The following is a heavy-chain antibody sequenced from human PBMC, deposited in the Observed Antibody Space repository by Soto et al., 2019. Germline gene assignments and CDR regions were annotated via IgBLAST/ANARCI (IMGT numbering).Heavy chain of an antibody. V-gene: IGHV4-61*05. CDR3: ARVRGIRPPSGGYFDY. CDR2: IYYSGST. CDR1: GGSISSTNYY. D-gene: IGHD3-16*01. J-gene: IGHJ4*02. Sequence: PSETLSLTCGVSGGSISSTNYYWAWIRQPPGKGLEWIGYIYYSGSTNYNPSLKSRVTISVDTSKNQFSLKLSSVTAADTAVYYCARVRGIRPPSGGYFDYWGQGTLVTVSS.